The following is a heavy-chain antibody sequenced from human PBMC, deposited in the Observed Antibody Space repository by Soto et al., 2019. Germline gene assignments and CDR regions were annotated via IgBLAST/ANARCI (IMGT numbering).Heavy chain of an antibody. CDR3: ARHEPTIYYYNGMGV. Sequence: GESLKISCKGSGYSFTSYWIGWVRQMPGKGLEWVGIIYHGDSDTRYSPSFQGQVTISADKYISTAYLQWSRLKASDTAIYYCARHEPTIYYYNGMGVWGQGTTVTVSS. V-gene: IGHV5-51*01. J-gene: IGHJ6*02. CDR2: IYHGDSDT. CDR1: GYSFTSYW. D-gene: IGHD3-3*01.